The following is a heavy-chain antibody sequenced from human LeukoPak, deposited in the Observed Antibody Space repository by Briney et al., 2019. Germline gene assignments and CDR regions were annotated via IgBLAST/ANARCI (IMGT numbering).Heavy chain of an antibody. V-gene: IGHV4-59*05. CDR1: GGSINSYY. Sequence: PSETLSLTCTVSGGSINSYYWSWIRQPAGKGLEWIGSIYYSGSTYYNPSLKSRVTISVDTSKNQFSLKLSSVTAADTAVYYCARRRIVATIDYWGRGTQVTVSS. CDR2: IYYSGST. D-gene: IGHD5-12*01. J-gene: IGHJ4*02. CDR3: ARRRIVATIDY.